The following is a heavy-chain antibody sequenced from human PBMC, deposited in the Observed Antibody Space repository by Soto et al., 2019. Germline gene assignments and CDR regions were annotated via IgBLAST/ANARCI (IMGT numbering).Heavy chain of an antibody. CDR3: ARDYDSSGDY. V-gene: IGHV4-39*01. CDR1: GGSINNNGYF. CDR2: IYYSGST. J-gene: IGHJ4*02. D-gene: IGHD3-22*01. Sequence: SSETLSLTCTVSGGSINNNGYFWGWIRQPPGKGLEWIGSIYYSGSTYYNPSLKSRVTISVDTSKNQFSLKLSSVTAADTAVYYCARDYDSSGDYWGQGTLVTVSS.